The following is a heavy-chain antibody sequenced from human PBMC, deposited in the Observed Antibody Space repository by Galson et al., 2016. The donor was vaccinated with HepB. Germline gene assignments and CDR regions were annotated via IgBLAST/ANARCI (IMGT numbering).Heavy chain of an antibody. CDR3: ARVRYFDSSGLGVGYGMDV. CDR2: INWNGGST. V-gene: IGHV3-20*04. Sequence: SLRLSCAASGFTFDDYGMTWVRQAPGRGLEWVSRINWNGGSTGYADSVKGRFTISRDNARNSLYMQMNSLRAEDTALYYCARVRYFDSSGLGVGYGMDVWGQGTTVTVSS. CDR1: GFTFDDYG. J-gene: IGHJ6*02. D-gene: IGHD3-22*01.